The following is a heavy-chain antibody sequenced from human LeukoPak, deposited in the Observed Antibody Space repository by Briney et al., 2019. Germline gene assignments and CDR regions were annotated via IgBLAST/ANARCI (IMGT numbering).Heavy chain of an antibody. CDR3: ARVIGIAVVTKRGWFDP. V-gene: IGHV1-3*03. Sequence: ASVKVSCKASGYTFTSYAMHWVRQAPGQRLEWMGWINAGNGNTKYSQEFQGRVTITRDTSASTAYMELSSLRSEDTAVYYCARVIGIAVVTKRGWFDPWGQGTLVTVSS. D-gene: IGHD3-22*01. CDR2: INAGNGNT. CDR1: GYTFTSYA. J-gene: IGHJ5*02.